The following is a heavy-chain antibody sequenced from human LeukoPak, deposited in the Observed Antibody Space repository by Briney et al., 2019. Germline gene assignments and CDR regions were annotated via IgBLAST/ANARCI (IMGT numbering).Heavy chain of an antibody. V-gene: IGHV4-39*01. CDR2: FYYSGST. D-gene: IGHD6-19*01. Sequence: PSETLSLTCTVSGGSISTSSYYWGWVPQPPGKGLEWIGSFYYSGSTYYNPSLKSRVTIFVDTSKNQFSLMLNSVTAADTAVYYCARIGYSSGLRVFDPWGQGTLVTVSS. CDR1: GGSISTSSYY. CDR3: ARIGYSSGLRVFDP. J-gene: IGHJ5*02.